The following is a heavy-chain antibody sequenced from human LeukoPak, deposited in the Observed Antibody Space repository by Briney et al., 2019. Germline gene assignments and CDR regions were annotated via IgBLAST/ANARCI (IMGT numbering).Heavy chain of an antibody. D-gene: IGHD3-22*01. Sequence: GGSLRLSCAASGFTFSSYWMHWVRQAPGKGLEYVSAISSNGGSTYYANSVKGRFTISRDNSKNTLYLQMGSLRAEDMAVYYCARGSESPGYYDSSGYYYFDYWGQGTLVTVSS. CDR1: GFTFSSYW. CDR3: ARGSESPGYYDSSGYYYFDY. J-gene: IGHJ4*02. CDR2: ISSNGGST. V-gene: IGHV3-64*01.